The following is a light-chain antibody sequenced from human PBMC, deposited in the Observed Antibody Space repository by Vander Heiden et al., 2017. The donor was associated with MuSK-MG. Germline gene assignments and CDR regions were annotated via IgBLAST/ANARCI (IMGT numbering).Light chain of an antibody. Sequence: EIVLTQSPATLSLSPGDRATLSCRTSQRVTTYLAWYQQKPGQAPRLLIYDASTRATGIPARFSGSRSGTDFTLTISSLEPEDFAVYYCLQRTSWPWTFGLGTKV. V-gene: IGKV3-11*01. CDR3: LQRTSWPWT. CDR1: QRVTTY. J-gene: IGKJ1*01. CDR2: DAS.